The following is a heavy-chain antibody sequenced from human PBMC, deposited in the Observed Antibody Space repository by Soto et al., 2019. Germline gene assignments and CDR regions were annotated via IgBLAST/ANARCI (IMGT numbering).Heavy chain of an antibody. CDR1: GFTFSSYG. D-gene: IGHD6-13*01. J-gene: IGHJ6*02. CDR3: AKDLELAAAGFPGGMDV. Sequence: QVQLVESGGGVVQPGRSLRLSCAASGFTFSSYGMHWVRQAPGKGLEWVAVISYDGSNKYYADSVKGRFTISRDNSKNPLYLQMNSLRAEDTAVYYCAKDLELAAAGFPGGMDVWGQGTTVTVSS. CDR2: ISYDGSNK. V-gene: IGHV3-30*18.